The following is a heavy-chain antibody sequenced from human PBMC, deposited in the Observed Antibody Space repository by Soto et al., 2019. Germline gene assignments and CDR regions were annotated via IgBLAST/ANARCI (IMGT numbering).Heavy chain of an antibody. Sequence: GASVKVSCKASGYTFTSYDINWVRQATGQGLEWMGWMNPNSGNTGYAQKFQGRVTMTRNTSISTAYMELSSLRSEDTAVYYCARGISCSGGSCYYSYMDVWGKGTTVTVS. J-gene: IGHJ6*03. CDR3: ARGISCSGGSCYYSYMDV. CDR1: GYTFTSYD. CDR2: MNPNSGNT. D-gene: IGHD2-15*01. V-gene: IGHV1-8*01.